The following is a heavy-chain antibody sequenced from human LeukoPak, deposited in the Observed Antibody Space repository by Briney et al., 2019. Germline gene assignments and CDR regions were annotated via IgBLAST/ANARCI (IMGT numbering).Heavy chain of an antibody. CDR3: ARSFCSGGSCQSGPYYYYHMDV. V-gene: IGHV1-69*13. CDR2: IIAIFGSA. J-gene: IGHJ6*03. D-gene: IGHD2-15*01. Sequence: AASVKVSCKVSGGTFSNYPISWVRQAPGQGLEWMGGIIAIFGSANYAQKFQGRDTITADESTSTAYMELSSLRSEDTAIYYCARSFCSGGSCQSGPYYYYHMDVWGEGTTVIVSS. CDR1: GGTFSNYP.